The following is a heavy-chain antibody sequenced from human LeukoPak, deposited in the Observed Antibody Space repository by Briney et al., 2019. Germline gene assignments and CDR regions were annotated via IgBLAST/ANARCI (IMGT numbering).Heavy chain of an antibody. CDR3: ARFYYYDTTGYPYYYMDV. V-gene: IGHV4-39*01. CDR1: GGSIKSDSYY. Sequence: PSETLSLTCSVSGGSIKSDSYYWGWIRQPPGKGLEWIGSIYFGGNTHYNPSLKSRVTIFVDTSKNQFSLKVTSVTAADTAVYYCARFYYYDTTGYPYYYMDVWGKGTTVTVSS. J-gene: IGHJ6*03. D-gene: IGHD3-22*01. CDR2: IYFGGNT.